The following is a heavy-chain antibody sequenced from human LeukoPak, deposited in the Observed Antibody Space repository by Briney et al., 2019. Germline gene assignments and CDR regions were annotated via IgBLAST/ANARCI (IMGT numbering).Heavy chain of an antibody. CDR3: STGRQQLVFDY. V-gene: IGHV3-15*01. D-gene: IGHD6-13*01. CDR2: IKSKTDGGTT. J-gene: IGHJ4*02. CDR1: GFTFSNAW. Sequence: GESLRLSCAASGFTFSNAWMSWVRQAPGKGLEWVGRIKSKTDGGTTDYAAPVRGRFTISRDDSKNTLYLQMNSLKTEDTAVYYCSTGRQQLVFDYWGQGTLVTVSS.